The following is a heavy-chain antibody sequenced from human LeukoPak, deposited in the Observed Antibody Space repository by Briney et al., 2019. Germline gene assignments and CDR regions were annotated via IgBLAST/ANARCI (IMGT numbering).Heavy chain of an antibody. CDR2: INHSGST. J-gene: IGHJ6*02. CDR1: GGSFSGYY. CDR3: ARVGAARYYYYYGMDV. V-gene: IGHV4-34*01. D-gene: IGHD6-6*01. Sequence: PSETLSLTCAVYGGSFSGYYWSWIRQPPGKGLEWIGEINHSGSTNYNPSLKSRVTISVDTSKNQFSLKLSSVTAADTAVYYCARVGAARYYYYYGMDVWGQGTMVTVS.